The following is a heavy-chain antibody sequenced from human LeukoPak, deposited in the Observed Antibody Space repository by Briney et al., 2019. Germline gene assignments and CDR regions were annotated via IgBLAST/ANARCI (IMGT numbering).Heavy chain of an antibody. D-gene: IGHD3-10*01. CDR3: ARYGSGTYSDDHFQH. J-gene: IGHJ1*01. V-gene: IGHV4-59*08. CDR1: GGSISGYY. CDR2: IYYSGST. Sequence: SETLSLTSTVSGGSISGYYWSWIWQPPGKGLEWIGFIYYSGSTKYNPSLKSRVTISVDTSKNQFSLKLTSVTAADTAVYYCARYGSGTYSDDHFQHWGQGTLVTVSS.